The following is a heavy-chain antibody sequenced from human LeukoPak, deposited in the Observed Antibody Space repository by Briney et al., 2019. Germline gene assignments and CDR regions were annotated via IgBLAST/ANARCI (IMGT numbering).Heavy chain of an antibody. D-gene: IGHD6-13*01. Sequence: GGSLRLSCAASGFTFSSYAMSWVRQAPGKGLEWVSAISGSGGSTYYADSVKGRFTISRDNSMNTLNLQMNSLRAEDTAVYYCAKDLEQQLVPADYWGQGTLVTVSS. CDR3: AKDLEQQLVPADY. CDR1: GFTFSSYA. CDR2: ISGSGGST. J-gene: IGHJ4*02. V-gene: IGHV3-23*01.